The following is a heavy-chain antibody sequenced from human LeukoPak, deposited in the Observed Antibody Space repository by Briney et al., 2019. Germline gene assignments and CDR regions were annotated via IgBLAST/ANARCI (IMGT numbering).Heavy chain of an antibody. V-gene: IGHV4-34*01. CDR1: GGSFSGYY. CDR3: TITTGTTLGLMDY. J-gene: IGHJ4*02. D-gene: IGHD1-1*01. CDR2: INHSVST. Sequence: SETLSLTCAVYGGSFSGYYWRWIRQPPGKGREWIGEINHSVSTNYNPSLKSRVTISVDTSKTQLSLKMSSVTAAHTAVYYSTITTGTTLGLMDYWGQGTLVTVSS.